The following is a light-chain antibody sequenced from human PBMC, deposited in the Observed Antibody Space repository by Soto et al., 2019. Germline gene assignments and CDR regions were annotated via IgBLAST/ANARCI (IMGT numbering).Light chain of an antibody. V-gene: IGKV1-39*01. CDR3: QQSYSTPRT. CDR1: QDINNF. J-gene: IGKJ1*01. Sequence: DIQMTQSPSSLSASVGYRVTITCQASQDINNFLNWYQQKPGKAPKLLIYAASSLQSGVPSRFSGSGSGTDFTLTISSLQPEDFATYYCQQSYSTPRTFGQGTKVDIK. CDR2: AAS.